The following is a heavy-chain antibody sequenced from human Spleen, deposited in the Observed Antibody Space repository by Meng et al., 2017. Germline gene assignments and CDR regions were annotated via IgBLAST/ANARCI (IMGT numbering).Heavy chain of an antibody. V-gene: IGHV3-23*01. CDR2: IGNSDET. CDR1: GFAFARNA. CDR3: AKIGVTFDVFDI. J-gene: IGHJ3*02. Sequence: GGSLRLSCRASGFAFARNAMSWVRQAPGRGLEWVSAIGNSDETYYADSVEGRFTISRAASKNTLYLQMNSLRAEDTAVYYCAKIGVTFDVFDIWGQGTMVTVSS. D-gene: IGHD2-21*02.